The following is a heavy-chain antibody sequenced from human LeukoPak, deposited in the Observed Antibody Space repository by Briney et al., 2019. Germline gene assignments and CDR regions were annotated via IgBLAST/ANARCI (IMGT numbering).Heavy chain of an antibody. Sequence: GGSLRLSCAASGFTFSSYGMHWVRQAPGKGLEWVAVVSYDGSSKYYADSVKGRFTISRDNSENTLDLQMNSLRVEDTAVHYCVKSVISAGQFDYWGQGTLVTVSS. V-gene: IGHV3-30*18. CDR1: GFTFSSYG. D-gene: IGHD6-13*01. CDR3: VKSVISAGQFDY. J-gene: IGHJ4*02. CDR2: VSYDGSSK.